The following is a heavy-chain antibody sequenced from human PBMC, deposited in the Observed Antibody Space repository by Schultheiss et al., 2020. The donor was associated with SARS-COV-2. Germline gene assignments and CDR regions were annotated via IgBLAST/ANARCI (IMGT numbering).Heavy chain of an antibody. Sequence: SETLSLTCAVYGGSFSDYIWSWIRQPPGRGLEWIGEINHSGGTNYNPSLKSRVTISVDTSKNQFSLKLRSVTAADTAVYYCARGRGDIVVVPAAIWAYWGQGTLVTVSS. CDR3: ARGRGDIVVVPAAIWAY. D-gene: IGHD2-2*01. CDR1: GGSFSDYI. V-gene: IGHV4-34*01. CDR2: INHSGGT. J-gene: IGHJ4*02.